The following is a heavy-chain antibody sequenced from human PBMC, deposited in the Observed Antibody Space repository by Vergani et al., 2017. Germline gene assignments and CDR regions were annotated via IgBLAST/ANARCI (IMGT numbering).Heavy chain of an antibody. CDR1: GFTFSSSN. V-gene: IGHV3-48*01. Sequence: EVQLVESGGGLVQPGRSLRLSCAASGFTFSSSNMNWVRQAPGKGLEWVSSISSTSKTINYADSVKGRFTISRDNAMNSLYLQMSSLRPDDTAVYYCVRTDGYIWDYWGQGTLVTISS. CDR2: ISSTSKTI. J-gene: IGHJ4*02. D-gene: IGHD5-24*01. CDR3: VRTDGYIWDY.